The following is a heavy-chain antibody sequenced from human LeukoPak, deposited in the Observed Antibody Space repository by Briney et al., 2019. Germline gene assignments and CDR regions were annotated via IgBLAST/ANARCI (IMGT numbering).Heavy chain of an antibody. CDR3: AKEFGDYYGSGKKPPDY. J-gene: IGHJ4*02. V-gene: IGHV3-23*01. D-gene: IGHD3-10*01. Sequence: GGSLRLSCAASGFTFSSYGMSWVRQAPGKGLEWVSAISGSGGSTYYADSVKGRFTISRDNSKNTLYLQMNSLRAEDTAVYYCAKEFGDYYGSGKKPPDYWGQGTLVTVSS. CDR2: ISGSGGST. CDR1: GFTFSSYG.